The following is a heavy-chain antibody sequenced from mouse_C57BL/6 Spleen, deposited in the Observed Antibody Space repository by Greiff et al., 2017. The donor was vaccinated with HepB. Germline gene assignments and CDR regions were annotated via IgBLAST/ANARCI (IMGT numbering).Heavy chain of an antibody. V-gene: IGHV1-7*01. CDR1: GYTFTSYW. Sequence: QVQLKESGAELAKPGASVKLSCKASGYTFTSYWMHWVKQRPGQGLEWIGYINPSSGYTKYNQKFKDKATLTADKSSSTAYMQLSSLTYEDAAVYYCASVLRSYYWGQGTTLTVSS. CDR2: INPSSGYT. CDR3: ASVLRSYY. D-gene: IGHD1-1*01. J-gene: IGHJ2*01.